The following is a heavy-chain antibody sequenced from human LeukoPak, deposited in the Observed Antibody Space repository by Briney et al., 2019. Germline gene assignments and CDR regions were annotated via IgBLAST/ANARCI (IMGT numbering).Heavy chain of an antibody. CDR1: GGSFSGYY. CDR2: INHSGST. J-gene: IGHJ4*02. CDR3: ARKETTLCSSTSCYTSQWYFDY. D-gene: IGHD2-2*02. V-gene: IGHV4-34*01. Sequence: TSETLSLTCAVYGGSFSGYYWSWIRQPPGKGLEWIGEINHSGSTNYNPSLKSRVTISVDTSKNQFSLKLSSVTAADTAVYYCARKETTLCSSTSCYTSQWYFDYWCQGTLVTVSS.